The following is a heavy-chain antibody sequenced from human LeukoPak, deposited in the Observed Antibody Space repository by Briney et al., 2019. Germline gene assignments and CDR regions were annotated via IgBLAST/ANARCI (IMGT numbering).Heavy chain of an antibody. D-gene: IGHD3-22*01. V-gene: IGHV3-7*01. Sequence: GGSLRLSCAASGFTFSSYWMSWVRQAPGKGLEWVANIKQDGSEKYYVDSVKGRFTISRDNAKNSLYLQMNSLRAEDTAVYYCARDESITMIVGIDYWGQGTLVTVSS. CDR1: GFTFSSYW. CDR2: IKQDGSEK. J-gene: IGHJ4*02. CDR3: ARDESITMIVGIDY.